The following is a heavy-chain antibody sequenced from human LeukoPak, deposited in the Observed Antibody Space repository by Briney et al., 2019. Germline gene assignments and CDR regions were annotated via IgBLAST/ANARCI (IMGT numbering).Heavy chain of an antibody. CDR1: GGSISSYY. CDR3: ARRAGLTYYDSSGYYGDDY. V-gene: IGHV3-20*04. Sequence: ETLSLTCTVSGGSISSYYWSWVRQAPGKGLEWVSGINWNGGSTGYADSVKGRFTISRDNAKNSLYLQMNSLRAEDTALYYCARRAGLTYYDSSGYYGDDYWGQGTLVTVSS. CDR2: INWNGGST. D-gene: IGHD3-22*01. J-gene: IGHJ4*02.